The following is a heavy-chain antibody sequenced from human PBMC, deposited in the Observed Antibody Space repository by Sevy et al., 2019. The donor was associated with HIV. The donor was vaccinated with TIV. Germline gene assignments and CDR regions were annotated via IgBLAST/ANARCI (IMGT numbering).Heavy chain of an antibody. D-gene: IGHD2-15*01. CDR3: AGGGKDIVVASGPYYYYGMDV. J-gene: IGHJ6*02. V-gene: IGHV3-7*01. Sequence: GGSLRLSCAASGFTFSSYWMSWVRQAPGKGLEWVANIKQDGSEKYYVDSVKGRFTISRDNAKNSLYLQMNSRRAEDTAVYYCAGGGKDIVVASGPYYYYGMDVWGQGTTVTVSS. CDR2: IKQDGSEK. CDR1: GFTFSSYW.